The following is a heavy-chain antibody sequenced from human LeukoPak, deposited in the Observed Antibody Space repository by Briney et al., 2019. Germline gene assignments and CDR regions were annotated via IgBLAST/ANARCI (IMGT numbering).Heavy chain of an antibody. Sequence: ASVKVSCKVSGYTLTELSMHWVRQAPGKGLEWMGGFDPEDGETIYAQKFQGRVTMTEDTSTDTAYMELSSLRSEDTAVYYCATAQTRRDGYNDPREGFDYWGQGTLVTVSS. J-gene: IGHJ4*02. V-gene: IGHV1-24*01. D-gene: IGHD5-24*01. CDR3: ATAQTRRDGYNDPREGFDY. CDR1: GYTLTELS. CDR2: FDPEDGET.